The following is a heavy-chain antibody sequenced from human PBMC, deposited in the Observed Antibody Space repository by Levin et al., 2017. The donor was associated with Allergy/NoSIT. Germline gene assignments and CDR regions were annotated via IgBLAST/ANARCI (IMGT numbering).Heavy chain of an antibody. J-gene: IGHJ3*02. CDR1: GGSFGGVY. Sequence: SQTLSLTCDVYGGSFGGVYWSWLRQPPGKGLEWIGEISHRGSTTYNPSLKSRVTLSLETSRNQFSVKLKSVTAADTAVYYCAVFSLRYGVFDIWGQGTMVNVSS. D-gene: IGHD4-17*01. V-gene: IGHV4-34*01. CDR2: ISHRGST. CDR3: AVFSLRYGVFDI.